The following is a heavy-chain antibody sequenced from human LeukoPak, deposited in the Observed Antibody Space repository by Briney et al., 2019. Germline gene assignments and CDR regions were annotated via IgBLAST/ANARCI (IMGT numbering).Heavy chain of an antibody. CDR1: GDSVSDNSFT. Sequence: QTLSLTCAISGDSVSDNSFTWNWIRQSPSRGLEWLGRTYYRSKWVYDYALSVKGRITINPDTSKNQFSLQLNSVTPEDTAVYYCAREVGGFDYWGQGTLVTVSS. CDR2: TYYRSKWVY. V-gene: IGHV6-1*01. J-gene: IGHJ4*02. CDR3: AREVGGFDY. D-gene: IGHD1-26*01.